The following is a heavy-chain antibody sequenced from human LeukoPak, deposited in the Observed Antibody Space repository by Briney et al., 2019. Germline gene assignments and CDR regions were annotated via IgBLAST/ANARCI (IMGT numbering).Heavy chain of an antibody. CDR1: GFTVSSKY. CDR3: AKGLRGLRNRIMGDTFDL. J-gene: IGHJ3*01. Sequence: GGSLRLSCAASGFTVSSKYMSWVRQAPGKGLEWVSTITYSGVNEYYTDSVKGRFTISRDNSKDTLYLQVNGLRVEDTAIYYCAKGLRGLRNRIMGDTFDLWGQGTMVAVS. V-gene: IGHV3-53*01. D-gene: IGHD1-14*01. CDR2: TYSGVNE.